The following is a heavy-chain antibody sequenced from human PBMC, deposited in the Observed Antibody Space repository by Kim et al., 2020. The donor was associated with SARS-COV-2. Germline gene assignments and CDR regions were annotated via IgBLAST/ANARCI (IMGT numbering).Heavy chain of an antibody. Sequence: SETLSLTCTVSGGSVSSGSYYWSWIRQPPGKGLEWIGYIYYSGSTNYNPSLKSRVTISVDTSKNQFSLKLSSVTAADTAVYYCARVGQSLLFDPWGQGTLVTVSS. CDR2: IYYSGST. CDR3: ARVGQSLLFDP. CDR1: GGSVSSGSYY. J-gene: IGHJ5*02. V-gene: IGHV4-61*01. D-gene: IGHD1-26*01.